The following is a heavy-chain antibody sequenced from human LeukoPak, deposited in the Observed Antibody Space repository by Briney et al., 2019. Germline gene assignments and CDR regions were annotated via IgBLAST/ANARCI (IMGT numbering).Heavy chain of an antibody. CDR3: ARGGRGYGMDV. J-gene: IGHJ6*02. CDR2: ISGSGSTE. Sequence: SGGSLRLSCAASGFTFSSYEINWVRQAPGKGLVWVSSISGSGSTENYADSVTGRFTISRDNAKDSLFLQMNSLRGEDTAVYYCARGGRGYGMDVWGQGTTVTVSS. CDR1: GFTFSSYE. V-gene: IGHV3-48*03.